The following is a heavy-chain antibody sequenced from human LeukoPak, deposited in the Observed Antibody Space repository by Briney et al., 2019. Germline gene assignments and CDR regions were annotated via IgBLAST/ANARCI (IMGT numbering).Heavy chain of an antibody. CDR3: ARGAAPGWSYYYYYGMDV. V-gene: IGHV3-23*01. CDR1: GFTFSSYA. J-gene: IGHJ6*02. Sequence: PGGSLRLSCAASGFTFSSYAMSWVRQAPGKGLEWVSAISGSGGSTYYADSVKGRFTISRDNSKNTLYLQMNSLRAEDTAVYYCARGAAPGWSYYYYYGMDVWGQGTTVTVSS. CDR2: ISGSGGST. D-gene: IGHD6-19*01.